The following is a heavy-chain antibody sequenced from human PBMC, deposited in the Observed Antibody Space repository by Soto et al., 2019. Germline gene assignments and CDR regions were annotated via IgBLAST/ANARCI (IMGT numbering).Heavy chain of an antibody. CDR3: SWWLSPY. D-gene: IGHD2-8*02. CDR1: GFTFSSCS. CDR2: ISSSSSTI. J-gene: IGHJ4*02. V-gene: IGHV3-48*02. Sequence: EVQLVESGGGLVQPGGSLRLSWAASGFTFSSCSMNLFRQAPGKGLEWVSYISSSSSTIYYADSVKGRFTIPRDNAKNSLYLQMNSLRDEDTAVYYCSWWLSPYWSQGTLVTVSS.